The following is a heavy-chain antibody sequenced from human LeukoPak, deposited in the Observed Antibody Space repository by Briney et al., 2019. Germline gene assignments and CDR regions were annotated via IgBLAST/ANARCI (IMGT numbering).Heavy chain of an antibody. CDR3: ARSKSILGGIAVVAKIDRQRKTFDY. D-gene: IGHD2-21*01. V-gene: IGHV4-34*01. J-gene: IGHJ4*02. CDR2: INHSGST. Sequence: PSETLSLTCAVYGGSFSGYYWSWIRQPPGKGLEWIGEINHSGSTNYNPSLKGRVTISVDTSKNQFSLKLSSVTAADTAVYYCARSKSILGGIAVVAKIDRQRKTFDYWGQGTLVTVSS. CDR1: GGSFSGYY.